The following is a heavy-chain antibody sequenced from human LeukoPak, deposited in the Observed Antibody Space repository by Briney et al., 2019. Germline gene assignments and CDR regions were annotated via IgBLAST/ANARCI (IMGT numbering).Heavy chain of an antibody. J-gene: IGHJ5*02. V-gene: IGHV3-7*05. CDR2: IKQDGSEK. D-gene: IGHD6-13*01. Sequence: GGSLRLSCAASGFTFSSYWMSWVRQAQGKGLEWVANIKQDGSEKYYVDSVKGRFTISRDNAKNSLYLQMNSLRAEDTAVYYCARVAAAGQYNWFDPWGQGTLVTVSS. CDR3: ARVAAAGQYNWFDP. CDR1: GFTFSSYW.